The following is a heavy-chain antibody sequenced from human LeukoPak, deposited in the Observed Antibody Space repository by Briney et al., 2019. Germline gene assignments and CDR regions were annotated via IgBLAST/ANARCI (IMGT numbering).Heavy chain of an antibody. J-gene: IGHJ4*02. CDR3: ASLGNSNFDY. CDR1: GGSISSSNW. D-gene: IGHD4-23*01. Sequence: PSETLSLTCAVSGGSISSSNWWSWVRQPPGKGLEWIGEIYHSGSTNYNPSLKSRVTISVDTSKNQFSLKLSSVTAADTAVYYCASLGNSNFDYWGQGTLVTVSS. V-gene: IGHV4-4*02. CDR2: IYHSGST.